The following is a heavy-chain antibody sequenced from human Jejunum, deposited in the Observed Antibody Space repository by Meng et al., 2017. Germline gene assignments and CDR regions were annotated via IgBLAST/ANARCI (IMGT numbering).Heavy chain of an antibody. CDR3: ARVYDSGGHFDQFDF. V-gene: IGHV1-69*08. CDR1: GGTFSTYT. CDR2: IIPILGKP. J-gene: IGHJ4*02. Sequence: SVKVSCKASGGTFSTYTISWVRQAPGQGLEWMGRIIPILGKPNYAQKFQGRVSITADKSTSTAYMELSSLRSEDTAVYYCARVYDSGGHFDQFDFWGQGTLVTVSS. D-gene: IGHD3-22*01.